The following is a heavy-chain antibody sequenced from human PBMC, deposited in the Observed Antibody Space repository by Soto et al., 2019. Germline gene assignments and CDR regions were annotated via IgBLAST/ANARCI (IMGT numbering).Heavy chain of an antibody. V-gene: IGHV3-73*01. CDR1: GFTFSGSA. J-gene: IGHJ6*02. Sequence: GGSMRLCCAASGFTFSGSAMHWVRQASGKGLEWVGRIRSKANSYATAYAASVKGRFTISRDDSKNTAYLQMNSLKTEDTAVYYCTRHHADFDYFNYGMDVWGQGTTVTVSS. CDR2: IRSKANSYAT. CDR3: TRHHADFDYFNYGMDV.